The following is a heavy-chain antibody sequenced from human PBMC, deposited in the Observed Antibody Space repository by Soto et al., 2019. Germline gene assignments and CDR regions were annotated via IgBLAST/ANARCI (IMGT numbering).Heavy chain of an antibody. Sequence: SDNLYLTFTVSGGSISSYYWSWIRQPPGKGLEWIGYIYYSGSTNYNPSLKSRVTISVDKSKNQFSLKLSSVTAADTAVYYCARQVTYYSDSSGYHNLFDPWGQGTLVTVSS. V-gene: IGHV4-59*08. CDR3: ARQVTYYSDSSGYHNLFDP. D-gene: IGHD3-22*01. CDR2: IYYSGST. J-gene: IGHJ5*02. CDR1: GGSISSYY.